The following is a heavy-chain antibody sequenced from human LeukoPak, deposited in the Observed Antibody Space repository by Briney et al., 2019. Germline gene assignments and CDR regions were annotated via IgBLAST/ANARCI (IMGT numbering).Heavy chain of an antibody. CDR3: ARDRGGGYYPLKKYNWFDP. J-gene: IGHJ5*02. Sequence: ASVKVSCKASGYTFTSYYMHWVRQAPGQGLEWMGIINPSGGSTGYAQKFQGRVTMTRDMSTSTVYMELSSLRSEDTAVYYCARDRGGGYYPLKKYNWFDPWGQGTLVTVSS. CDR1: GYTFTSYY. D-gene: IGHD3-3*01. CDR2: INPSGGST. V-gene: IGHV1-46*01.